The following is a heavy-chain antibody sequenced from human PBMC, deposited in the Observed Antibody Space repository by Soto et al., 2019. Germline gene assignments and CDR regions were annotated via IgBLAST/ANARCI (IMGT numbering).Heavy chain of an antibody. J-gene: IGHJ6*02. Sequence: ASVKVSCKASGYTFTSYGISWVRQAPGQGLEWMGWISAYNGNTYYAQKLQGRVTMTTDTSTSTAYMELRSLRSDDTAVYYCARDPLYYYGSGSYYTPGYYYGMDVWGQGTTVTVSS. V-gene: IGHV1-18*01. D-gene: IGHD3-10*01. CDR2: ISAYNGNT. CDR1: GYTFTSYG. CDR3: ARDPLYYYGSGSYYTPGYYYGMDV.